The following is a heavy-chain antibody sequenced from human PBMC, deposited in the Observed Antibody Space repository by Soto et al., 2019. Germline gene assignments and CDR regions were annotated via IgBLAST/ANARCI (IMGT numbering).Heavy chain of an antibody. CDR2: ISYDGSDK. CDR3: ARDYYKYYDSSGYYRSPAY. D-gene: IGHD3-22*01. CDR1: GFTFSSYS. V-gene: IGHV3-30-3*01. J-gene: IGHJ4*02. Sequence: GGSLRLSCAASGFTFSSYSMHWVRQAPGKGQKWVALISYDGSDKDYADSVKGRFTISRDNSRNTLFLQMNSLRAEDTAVYYCARDYYKYYDSSGYYRSPAYWGQGTLVTVSS.